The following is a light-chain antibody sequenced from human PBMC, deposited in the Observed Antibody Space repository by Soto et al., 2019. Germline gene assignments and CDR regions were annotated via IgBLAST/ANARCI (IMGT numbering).Light chain of an antibody. V-gene: IGLV1-40*01. Sequence: QSVLTQPPSVSGAPGQRVTISCTGSSSNIGAGYDVHWYQQLPGTAPKLLIYGNSNRPPGVSHRFFGSKSGNTASLTISGLKAEDEAEYFCSSHAGSTTQVFGSGTKLTVL. CDR2: GNS. J-gene: IGLJ1*01. CDR3: SSHAGSTTQV. CDR1: SSNIGAGYD.